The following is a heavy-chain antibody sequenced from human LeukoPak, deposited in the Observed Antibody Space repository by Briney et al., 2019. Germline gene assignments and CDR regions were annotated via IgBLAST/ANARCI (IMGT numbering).Heavy chain of an antibody. D-gene: IGHD2-21*02. CDR2: INGRGGST. Sequence: GGSLRLSCAASGFTFSNYAMSWVRQAPGKGLEWVSSINGRGGSTYYADSVKGRFTISRDNSKNTLYLQMNSLRAEDTAVYYCAKGRGVVVTDFDYWGQGTLVTVSS. V-gene: IGHV3-23*01. CDR3: AKGRGVVVTDFDY. J-gene: IGHJ4*02. CDR1: GFTFSNYA.